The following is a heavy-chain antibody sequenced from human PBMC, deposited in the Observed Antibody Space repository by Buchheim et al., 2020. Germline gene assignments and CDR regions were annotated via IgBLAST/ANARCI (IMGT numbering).Heavy chain of an antibody. V-gene: IGHV3-33*01. J-gene: IGHJ4*02. D-gene: IGHD4-17*01. CDR2: IWYDGSNK. CDR1: GFSFSSYG. Sequence: QEQLVESGGGVVQPGRSLRLSCAASGFSFSSYGMHWVRQAPGKGLEWVAFIWYDGSNKYYADSVKGRFTISRDNSKNTLYLQMNSLRAEDTAVYYCARGNTVTTDFDYWGQGTL. CDR3: ARGNTVTTDFDY.